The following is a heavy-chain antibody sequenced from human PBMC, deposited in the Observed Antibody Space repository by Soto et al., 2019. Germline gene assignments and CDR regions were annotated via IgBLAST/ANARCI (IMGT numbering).Heavy chain of an antibody. V-gene: IGHV3-9*01. CDR2: ISWNSGNI. D-gene: IGHD3-3*01. Sequence: GGSLRLSCAASGFTFDNYAMHWVRQAPGKGLEWVSGISWNSGNIGYADSVKGRFTIARDNAKTSLYLETNSLRAEDTALYYCAKSLKIFGLATTRSGPLDSWGQGALVTVSS. J-gene: IGHJ4*02. CDR3: AKSLKIFGLATTRSGPLDS. CDR1: GFTFDNYA.